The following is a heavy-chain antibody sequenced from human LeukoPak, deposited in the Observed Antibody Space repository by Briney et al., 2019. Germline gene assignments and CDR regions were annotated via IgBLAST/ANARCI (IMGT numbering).Heavy chain of an antibody. Sequence: SETLSLTCTVSGGSISSSSYYWGWIRQPPGKGLEWIGSIYYSGSTYYNPSLKSRVTIPVDTSKNQFSLKLSSVTAADTAVYYCARRNQLLYLDYWGQGTLVTVSS. CDR2: IYYSGST. D-gene: IGHD2-2*02. V-gene: IGHV4-39*01. CDR3: ARRNQLLYLDY. J-gene: IGHJ4*02. CDR1: GGSISSSSYY.